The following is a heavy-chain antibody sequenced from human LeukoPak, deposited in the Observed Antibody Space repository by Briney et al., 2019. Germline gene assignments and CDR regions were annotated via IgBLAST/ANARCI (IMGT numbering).Heavy chain of an antibody. J-gene: IGHJ4*02. CDR2: IYSGGST. V-gene: IGHV3-53*01. Sequence: GGSLRLSCAASGFTVSSNYMSWVRQAPGKGLEWVSVIYSGGSTYYADSVKGRFTISRDNSKNTLYLQMNSLRAEDTAVYYCARVREMATPDYWGQETLVTVSS. CDR3: ARVREMATPDY. D-gene: IGHD5-24*01. CDR1: GFTVSSNY.